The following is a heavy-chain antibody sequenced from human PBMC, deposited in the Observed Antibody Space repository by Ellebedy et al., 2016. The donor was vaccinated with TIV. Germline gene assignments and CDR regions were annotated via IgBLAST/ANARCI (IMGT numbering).Heavy chain of an antibody. D-gene: IGHD3-10*01. CDR1: GFTFSSYA. V-gene: IGHV3-23*01. J-gene: IGHJ6*02. CDR3: ARLLGEMGYYYAMDF. CDR2: ISGSGGST. Sequence: GESLKISCAASGFTFSSYAMSWVRQAPGKGLEWVPAISGSGGSTYYADSVKGRFTISRDNSKNTLYLQMNSLRAEDTAVYYCARLLGEMGYYYAMDFWGQGTTVTVSS.